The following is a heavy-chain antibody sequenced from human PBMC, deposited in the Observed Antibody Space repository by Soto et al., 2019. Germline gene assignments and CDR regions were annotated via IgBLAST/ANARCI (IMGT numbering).Heavy chain of an antibody. D-gene: IGHD6-13*01. V-gene: IGHV3-23*01. Sequence: GGSLRLSCAASGFTFSRYAMSWVRQAPGKGLEWVSVISGSGGSTYYADSVKGRFTISRDNSKNTLYLQMNSLRAEDTAIYYCAKEAVGYSSSWGDSWGQGTLVTVSS. J-gene: IGHJ4*02. CDR2: ISGSGGST. CDR1: GFTFSRYA. CDR3: AKEAVGYSSSWGDS.